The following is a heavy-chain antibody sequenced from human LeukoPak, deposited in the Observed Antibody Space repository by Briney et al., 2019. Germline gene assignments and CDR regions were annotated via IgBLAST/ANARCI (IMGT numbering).Heavy chain of an antibody. CDR2: IYYSGSA. Sequence: PSETLSLTCTVSGGSISSSSYYWGWIRRPPRKGLEWIGSIYYSGSASYNPSLKSRVTISVDTSKNQFSLKLSSVTAADTAVYYCARDTSSFDYWGQGTLVTVSS. J-gene: IGHJ4*02. D-gene: IGHD2-2*01. CDR1: GGSISSSSYY. V-gene: IGHV4-39*07. CDR3: ARDTSSFDY.